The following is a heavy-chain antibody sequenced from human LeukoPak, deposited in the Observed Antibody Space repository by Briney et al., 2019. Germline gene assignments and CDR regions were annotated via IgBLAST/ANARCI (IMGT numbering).Heavy chain of an antibody. CDR3: AKEHSSSWTFDY. CDR1: GFTFSSYA. D-gene: IGHD6-13*01. CDR2: ISGSGGST. Sequence: GGSLRLSCAASGFTFSSYAMSWVRQAPGKGLEWVSAISGSGGSTYYADSVKGRFTISRDNAKNSLYLQMNSLRAEDTALYYCAKEHSSSWTFDYWGQGTLVTVSS. V-gene: IGHV3-23*01. J-gene: IGHJ4*02.